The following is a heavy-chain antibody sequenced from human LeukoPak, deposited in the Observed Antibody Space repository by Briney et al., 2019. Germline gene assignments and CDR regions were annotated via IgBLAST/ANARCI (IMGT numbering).Heavy chain of an antibody. Sequence: SETLSLTCTVSGGSISSSSYYWGWIRQPPGKGLEWIGSIYCSGSTYYNPSLKSRVTISVDTSKNQFSLKVSSVTDADTAVYYCARAMRMTTVTTNYYYGMDVWGQGSTVTVSS. CDR3: ARAMRMTTVTTNYYYGMDV. CDR1: GGSISSSSYY. D-gene: IGHD4-17*01. CDR2: IYCSGST. V-gene: IGHV4-39*07. J-gene: IGHJ6*02.